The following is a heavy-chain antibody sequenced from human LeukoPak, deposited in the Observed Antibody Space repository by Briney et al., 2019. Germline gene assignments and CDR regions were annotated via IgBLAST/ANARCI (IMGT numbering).Heavy chain of an antibody. CDR3: AKAPAGPYIYFDY. Sequence: GGSLRLSCAASGFTFSSYAMSWVRQAPGKGLEWVSAISGSGGSTYYADSVKGRFAISRDNSKSTLYLQMNSLRAEDTAVYYCAKAPAGPYIYFDYWGQGTLVTVSS. D-gene: IGHD6-19*01. CDR1: GFTFSSYA. J-gene: IGHJ4*02. V-gene: IGHV3-23*01. CDR2: ISGSGGST.